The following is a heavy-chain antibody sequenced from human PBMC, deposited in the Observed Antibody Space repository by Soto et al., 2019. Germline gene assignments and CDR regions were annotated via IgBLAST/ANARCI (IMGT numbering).Heavy chain of an antibody. CDR1: GFTFSSYG. D-gene: IGHD3-22*01. CDR3: AREGNTMIVVADDAFDI. V-gene: IGHV3-33*01. J-gene: IGHJ3*02. CDR2: IWYDGSNK. Sequence: QVQLVESGGGVVQPGRSLRLSCAASGFTFSSYGMHWVRQAPGKGLEWVAVIWYDGSNKYYADSVKGRFTISRDNSKNTLYLQMNSLRAEDTAVYYCAREGNTMIVVADDAFDIWGQGTMVTVSS.